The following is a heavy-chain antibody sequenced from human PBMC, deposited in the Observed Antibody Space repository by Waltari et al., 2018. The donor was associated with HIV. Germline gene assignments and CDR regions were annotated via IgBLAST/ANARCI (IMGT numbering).Heavy chain of an antibody. D-gene: IGHD3-9*01. CDR3: ASLGVNLETGFYYGRDV. CDR2: ISHSGST. CDR1: GGSFRGYH. J-gene: IGHJ6*02. Sequence: QVQLQQWGAGLLKPSETLSLTCAAFGGSFRGYHWTWIRQSPGKGLEWIGEISHSGSTTYSPSLKSRVTISVDTSKNQFSLRLSSVTAADTAVYYYASLGVNLETGFYYGRDVWGQGTTVIVSS. V-gene: IGHV4-34*01.